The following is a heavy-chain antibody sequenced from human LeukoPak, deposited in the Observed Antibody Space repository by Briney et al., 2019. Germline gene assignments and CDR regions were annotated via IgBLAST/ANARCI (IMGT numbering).Heavy chain of an antibody. V-gene: IGHV3-23*01. CDR1: GFSFSSSA. CDR2: ISGSGANT. Sequence: GGSLRLSCAASGFSFSSSAMAWVRQAPGKGLEWVSSISGSGANTYYADSVKGRFTISRDNAKNTLYLQMNSLRAEDTAVYYCARDVWGDRDSYFDYWGQGTLVTVSS. D-gene: IGHD2-21*01. J-gene: IGHJ4*02. CDR3: ARDVWGDRDSYFDY.